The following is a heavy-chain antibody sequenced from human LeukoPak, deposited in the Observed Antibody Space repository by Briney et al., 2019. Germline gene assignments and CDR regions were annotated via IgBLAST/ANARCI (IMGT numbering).Heavy chain of an antibody. V-gene: IGHV3-30*18. D-gene: IGHD3-3*01. J-gene: IGHJ4*02. Sequence: GASLSLPCPASGFPFNSYCIHWVRQAPGQGLEWVAVISYDGNNKYYAHSVRRQFTISRDNSKNTLYLQMNSLRAEDRAVYYCAKDLRGVESIRFPNFDDWGQGTLVTVSS. CDR1: GFPFNSYC. CDR2: ISYDGNNK. CDR3: AKDLRGVESIRFPNFDD.